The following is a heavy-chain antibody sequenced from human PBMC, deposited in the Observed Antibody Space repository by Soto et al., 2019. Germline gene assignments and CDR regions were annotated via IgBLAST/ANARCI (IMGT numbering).Heavy chain of an antibody. D-gene: IGHD3-10*01. J-gene: IGHJ5*02. Sequence: PSETLSLTCTVSGGSISSYYWSWIRPPPGKGLEWIGYIYYSGSTNYNPSLKSRVTISVDTSKNQFSLKLSSVTAAVTAVYYCARALTYGSGSNWFDPWGQGTLVTVSS. CDR2: IYYSGST. CDR3: ARALTYGSGSNWFDP. V-gene: IGHV4-59*01. CDR1: GGSISSYY.